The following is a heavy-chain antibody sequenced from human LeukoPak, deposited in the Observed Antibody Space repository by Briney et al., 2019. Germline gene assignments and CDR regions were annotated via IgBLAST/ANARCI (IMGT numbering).Heavy chain of an antibody. CDR1: EGTFSSYA. CDR2: IIPILGIA. CDR3: ARAHYHQAFDI. Sequence: SVKVSCKASEGTFSSYAISWVRQAPGQGLEWMGRIIPILGIANYAQKFQGRVTITADKSTSTAYMELSSLRSEDTAVYYCARAHYHQAFDIWGQGTMVTVSS. D-gene: IGHD1-26*01. J-gene: IGHJ3*02. V-gene: IGHV1-69*04.